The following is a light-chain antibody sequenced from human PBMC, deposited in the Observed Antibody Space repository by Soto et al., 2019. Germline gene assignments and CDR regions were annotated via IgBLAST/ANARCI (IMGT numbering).Light chain of an antibody. V-gene: IGLV2-14*01. CDR2: DVS. CDR3: SSYTSTNSGYV. CDR1: NSDVGGHNY. Sequence: QSVLTQPASVSGSPGQSITISCTGTNSDVGGHNYVSWYQQHPGKAPKLMIFDVSNRPSGVSNRFSGSKSGNTASLTISGLQAEDEAEYYCSSYTSTNSGYVFGTGTKLTVL. J-gene: IGLJ1*01.